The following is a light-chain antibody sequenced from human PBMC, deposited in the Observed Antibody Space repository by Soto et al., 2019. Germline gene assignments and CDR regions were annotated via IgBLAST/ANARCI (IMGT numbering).Light chain of an antibody. Sequence: EIVLTQSPGTLSLSPGERATLSCRASQSVSSSYLAWYQQKPGQAPRLLIYGASSRATGIPDRFSGSGSGTDFTLTISRLEPEDFAVYYCQQYGSSPRITFGPGTKVDI. CDR2: GAS. J-gene: IGKJ3*01. CDR3: QQYGSSPRIT. CDR1: QSVSSSY. V-gene: IGKV3-20*01.